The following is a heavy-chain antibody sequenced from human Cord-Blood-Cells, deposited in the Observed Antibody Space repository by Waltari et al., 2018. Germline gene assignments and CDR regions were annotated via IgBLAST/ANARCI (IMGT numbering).Heavy chain of an antibody. CDR1: GLTFSSYA. V-gene: IGHV3-30-3*01. D-gene: IGHD1-26*01. J-gene: IGHJ4*02. CDR2: ISYDGSNK. Sequence: QVQLVESGGGVVQPGRSLRLSCAASGLTFSSYAMHWVRQAPGKGLEWVAVISYDGSNKYYADSVKGRFTISRDNSKNTLYLQMNSLRAEDTAVYYCARGNPGIGYWGQGTLVTVSS. CDR3: ARGNPGIGY.